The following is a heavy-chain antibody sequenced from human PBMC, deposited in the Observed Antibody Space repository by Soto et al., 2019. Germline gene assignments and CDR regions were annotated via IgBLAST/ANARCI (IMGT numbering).Heavy chain of an antibody. V-gene: IGHV1-46*01. CDR3: ARDLAAGDY. CDR2: FNPTSGST. CDR1: GYNFINYY. J-gene: IGHJ4*02. Sequence: VQLVQSGAEVKKPGASVKLSCKASGYNFINYYIHWVRQAPGQGLVWMGIFNPTSGSTNYAQKFQGRVTLTMDTSTRTVYMELSSLRFDDTAVYYCARDLAAGDYWGQGTLVTVSS. D-gene: IGHD6-13*01.